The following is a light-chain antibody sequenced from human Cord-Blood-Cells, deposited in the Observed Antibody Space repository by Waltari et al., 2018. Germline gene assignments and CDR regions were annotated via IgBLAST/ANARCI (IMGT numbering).Light chain of an antibody. CDR2: AAS. J-gene: IGKJ4*01. V-gene: IGKV1-39*01. CDR1: QSISSY. CDR3: QQSYSTPLT. Sequence: DIQMTQSPSSLSAPVGARVTIPCRASQSISSYLNWYQQKPGKAPKLLIYAASSLQSGVPSRFSGSGSGTDFTLTISSLQPEDFATYYCQQSYSTPLTFGGGTKVEIK.